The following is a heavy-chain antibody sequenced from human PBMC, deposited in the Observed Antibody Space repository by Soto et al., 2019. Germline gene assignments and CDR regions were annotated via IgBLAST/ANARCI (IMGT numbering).Heavy chain of an antibody. CDR2: ISAYNGNT. CDR1: GYTFTSYG. CDR3: ARHDILTGYSPPYYYYGMDV. Sequence: ASVKVSCKASGYTFTSYGISWVRQAPGQGLEWMGWISAYNGNTNYAQKLQGRVTMTTDTSTSTAYMELRSLRSDDTAVYYCARHDILTGYSPPYYYYGMDVWGQGTTVTVSS. D-gene: IGHD3-9*01. J-gene: IGHJ6*02. V-gene: IGHV1-18*01.